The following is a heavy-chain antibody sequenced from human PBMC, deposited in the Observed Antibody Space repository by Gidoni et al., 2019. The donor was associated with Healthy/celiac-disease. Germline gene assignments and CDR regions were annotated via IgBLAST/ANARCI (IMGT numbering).Heavy chain of an antibody. CDR3: ARGYSSSWYEACWDY. CDR1: GGSISSSSYY. Sequence: QLQLQGSGPGLVRRSQTLSRTCTVSGGSISSSSYYWGWIRQPPGEGLEWIGSIYYSGSTYYNPSLKSRVTISVDTSKNQFSLKLSSVTAADTAVYYCARGYSSSWYEACWDYWGQGTLVTVSS. CDR2: IYYSGST. V-gene: IGHV4-39*01. D-gene: IGHD6-13*01. J-gene: IGHJ4*02.